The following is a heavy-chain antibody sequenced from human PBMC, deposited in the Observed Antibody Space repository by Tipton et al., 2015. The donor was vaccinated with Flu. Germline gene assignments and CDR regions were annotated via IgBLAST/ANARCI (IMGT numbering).Heavy chain of an antibody. CDR1: GGSISSYY. CDR3: ARYYCTNTGCRYFDL. CDR2: IYYSGST. J-gene: IGHJ2*01. V-gene: IGHV4-59*01. Sequence: TLSLTCTVSGGSISSYYWSWIRQPPGKGLEWIGWIYYSGSTNYNPSLKSRVTISVDTSKNQFSLKLNSVTAADAAIYFCARYYCTNTGCRYFDLWGRGTLVTVSS. D-gene: IGHD2-8*01.